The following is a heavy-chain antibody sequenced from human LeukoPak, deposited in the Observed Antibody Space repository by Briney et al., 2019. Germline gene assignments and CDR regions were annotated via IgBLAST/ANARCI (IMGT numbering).Heavy chain of an antibody. Sequence: ASVKVSCKASGYTFTGYYMHWVRQAPGQGLEWMGIINPVGGSTIYAQNFLGRVSMTRDTSTSTVYMELSSLSSEDTAVYYCARSPEMATIPGIYSQNWFDTWGQGTLVTVSS. CDR3: ARSPEMATIPGIYSQNWFDT. J-gene: IGHJ5*02. CDR1: GYTFTGYY. CDR2: INPVGGST. V-gene: IGHV1-46*01. D-gene: IGHD5-24*01.